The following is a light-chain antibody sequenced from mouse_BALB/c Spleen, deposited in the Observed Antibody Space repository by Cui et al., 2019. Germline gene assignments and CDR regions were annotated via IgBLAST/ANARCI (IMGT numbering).Light chain of an antibody. J-gene: IGKJ2*01. V-gene: IGKV9-123*01. CDR3: LQRNAYPYT. Sequence: IDVILSLSSVFTSLGDSVSLSRRASEGIRGNIDWYQQKPDGTIKLLIYSTSNVNSGVPSRCSGSGAVSEYSLTISSLESEEFADYYCLQRNAYPYTFGGGTKLEIK. CDR2: STS. CDR1: EGIRGN.